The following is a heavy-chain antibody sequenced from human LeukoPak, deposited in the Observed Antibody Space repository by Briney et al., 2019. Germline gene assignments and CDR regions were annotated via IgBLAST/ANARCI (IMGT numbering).Heavy chain of an antibody. CDR3: ARDLMVRGPINWFDP. Sequence: PGGSLRLSCAASGFSFSSYSMNWVRQAPGKGLEWVSSISSSSIYKYYADSVKGRFTISRDNAKKSLYLQMNSLRAEDTALYHCARDLMVRGPINWFDPWGQGTLVTVSS. CDR1: GFSFSSYS. CDR2: ISSSSIYK. V-gene: IGHV3-21*04. D-gene: IGHD3-10*01. J-gene: IGHJ5*02.